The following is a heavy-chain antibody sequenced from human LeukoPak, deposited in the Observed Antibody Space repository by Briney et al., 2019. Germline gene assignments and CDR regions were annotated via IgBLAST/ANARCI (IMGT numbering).Heavy chain of an antibody. J-gene: IGHJ5*02. Sequence: ASVKVSCKVSGYTLTELSMHWVRQAPGKGLEWMGGFDPEDGETIYAQKFQGRVTTTEDTSTDTAYMELSSLRSEDTAVYYCATARYCSSTSCITPMYNWFDPWGQGTLVTVSS. CDR3: ATARYCSSTSCITPMYNWFDP. V-gene: IGHV1-24*01. D-gene: IGHD2-2*01. CDR1: GYTLTELS. CDR2: FDPEDGET.